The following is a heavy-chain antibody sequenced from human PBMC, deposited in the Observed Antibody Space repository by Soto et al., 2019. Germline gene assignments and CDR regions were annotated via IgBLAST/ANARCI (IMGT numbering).Heavy chain of an antibody. CDR2: IIPIFGTA. D-gene: IGHD3-3*01. V-gene: IGHV1-69*13. CDR3: ASRVKSCYFDYYGMDV. J-gene: IGHJ6*02. CDR1: GGTFCSYA. Sequence: ASVKVPCKASGGTFCSYAISWVRQAPGQGLEWMGGIIPIFGTANYAQKFQGRVTITADESTSTAYMELSSLRSEDTAVYYCASRVKSCYFDYYGMDVWGQGTTVTVSS.